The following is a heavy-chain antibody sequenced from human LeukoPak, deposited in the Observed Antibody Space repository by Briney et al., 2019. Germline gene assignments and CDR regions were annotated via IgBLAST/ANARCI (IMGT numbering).Heavy chain of an antibody. CDR1: GYGLTSHY. CDR3: ARDNSVGDIAWWFDP. V-gene: IGHV1-46*01. CDR2: INPSGSST. Sequence: ASVKVSCKASGYGLTSHYMHWVRQAPGQGLEWMGLINPSGSSTLYAQKFQGRVTMTRDMSTTTDYMELSSLRSEDTAVYYCARDNSVGDIAWWFDPWGQGTLVTVSS. D-gene: IGHD3-16*02. J-gene: IGHJ5*02.